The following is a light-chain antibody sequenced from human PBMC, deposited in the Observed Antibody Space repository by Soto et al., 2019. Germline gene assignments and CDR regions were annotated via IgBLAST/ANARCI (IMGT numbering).Light chain of an antibody. V-gene: IGKV3-20*01. Sequence: EIVLTQSPGALSLSAGERTTLSCRASQSVSSSRLAWYRQKPGQAPRLLIYGASSRATGIPDRFSSSGSGTDFTLTISRLEPEDLAVYYCQHYNYWLYTFGQGTKVDIK. CDR2: GAS. CDR3: QHYNYWLYT. J-gene: IGKJ2*01. CDR1: QSVSSSR.